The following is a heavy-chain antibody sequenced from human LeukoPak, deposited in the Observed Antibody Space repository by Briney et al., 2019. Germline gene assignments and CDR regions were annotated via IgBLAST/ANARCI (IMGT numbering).Heavy chain of an antibody. CDR3: AREYSSSTSCYLYYFDY. CDR2: ISDYNGNT. Sequence: ASVKVSCKASGYTFTSYGISWVRQAPGQGLEWMGRISDYNGNTNYAQKLQGRVTMTTDTSTSTAYMELRSLRSDDTAVYYCAREYSSSTSCYLYYFDYWGQGTLVTVSS. J-gene: IGHJ4*02. D-gene: IGHD2-2*01. V-gene: IGHV1-18*01. CDR1: GYTFTSYG.